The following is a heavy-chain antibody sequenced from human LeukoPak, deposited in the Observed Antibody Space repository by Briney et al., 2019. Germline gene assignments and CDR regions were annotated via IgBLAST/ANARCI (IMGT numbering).Heavy chain of an antibody. CDR2: IKTKIDGETT. CDR1: GFTFSNAW. J-gene: IGHJ4*02. Sequence: PGGSLRLSCAASGFTFSNAWMTWVRQAPGEGLEWVGRIKTKIDGETTDYAAPVKGRFTISRDDSKNTLYLQMNSLKTDDTAVYYCTTVERWLLRSSPYWGQGTLVTVSS. V-gene: IGHV3-15*01. D-gene: IGHD5-24*01. CDR3: TTVERWLLRSSPY.